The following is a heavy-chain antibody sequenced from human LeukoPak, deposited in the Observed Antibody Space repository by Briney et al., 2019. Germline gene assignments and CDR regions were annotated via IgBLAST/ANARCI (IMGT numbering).Heavy chain of an antibody. CDR1: VGTFSGRY. D-gene: IGHD1-26*01. J-gene: IGHJ3*02. Sequence: SETLSLTCAVYVGTFSGRYWSWIRQAPGKGLEWIGEIDHTGKSNYKSALKSRVTMAVDTSKNQFSLSLESVTAADTAIYYCAGASHQGETYFNAFDIWGRGTPVTVSS. CDR3: AGASHQGETYFNAFDI. CDR2: IDHTGKS. V-gene: IGHV4-34*01.